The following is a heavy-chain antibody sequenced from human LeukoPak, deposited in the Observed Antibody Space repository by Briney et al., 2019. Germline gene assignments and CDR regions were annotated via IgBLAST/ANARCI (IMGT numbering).Heavy chain of an antibody. CDR1: GFTFSSYW. CDR3: ARTHWGPHDAFDI. J-gene: IGHJ3*02. D-gene: IGHD7-27*01. V-gene: IGHV3-74*01. CDR2: INSDGSST. Sequence: AGGSLRLSCAASGFTFSSYWMHWVRQAPGKGLVWVSRINSDGSSTSYADSVKGRFTISRDNAKNTLYRQMNSLRAEDTAVYYCARTHWGPHDAFDIWGQGTMVTVSS.